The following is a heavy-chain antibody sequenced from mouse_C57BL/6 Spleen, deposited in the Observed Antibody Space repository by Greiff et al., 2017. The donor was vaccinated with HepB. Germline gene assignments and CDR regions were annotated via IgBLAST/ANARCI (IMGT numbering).Heavy chain of an antibody. CDR2: ISNGGGST. CDR3: ARHGGYDYGGYFDV. CDR1: GFTFSDYY. D-gene: IGHD2-4*01. J-gene: IGHJ1*03. V-gene: IGHV5-12*01. Sequence: DVQLVESGGGLVQPGGSLKLSCAASGFTFSDYYMYWVRQTPEKRLEWVAYISNGGGSTYYPDTVKGRFTISRDNAKNTLYLQMSRLKSEDTAMYYCARHGGYDYGGYFDVWGTGTTVTVSS.